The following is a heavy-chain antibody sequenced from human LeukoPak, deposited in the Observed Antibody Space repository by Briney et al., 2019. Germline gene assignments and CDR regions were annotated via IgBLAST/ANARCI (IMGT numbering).Heavy chain of an antibody. CDR2: IYHSGST. CDR1: GGSISSGGYY. CDR3: ARGRTSRYDGYDFDY. D-gene: IGHD2-2*01. Sequence: SETLSLTCTVSGGSISSGGYYWSWIRQPPGKGLEWIGYIYHSGSTNYNPSLKSRVTISVDTSKNQFSLKLSSVTAADTAVYYCARGRTSRYDGYDFDYWGQGTLVTVSS. J-gene: IGHJ4*02. V-gene: IGHV4-61*08.